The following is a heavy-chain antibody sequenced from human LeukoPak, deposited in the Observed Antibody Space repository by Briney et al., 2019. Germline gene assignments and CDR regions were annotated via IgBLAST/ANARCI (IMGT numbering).Heavy chain of an antibody. CDR3: ARGEVGVGSTLFDY. D-gene: IGHD1-26*01. Sequence: PGGSLRISCAASGFTFSSYEMNSVRQSPGKGLEWVSYISGSGSSKYYADSVKGRFTISRDNAKNSLYLQMNSLRAEDTAVYYCARGEVGVGSTLFDYWDQATLVTVSS. CDR1: GFTFSSYE. V-gene: IGHV3-48*03. J-gene: IGHJ4*02. CDR2: ISGSGSSK.